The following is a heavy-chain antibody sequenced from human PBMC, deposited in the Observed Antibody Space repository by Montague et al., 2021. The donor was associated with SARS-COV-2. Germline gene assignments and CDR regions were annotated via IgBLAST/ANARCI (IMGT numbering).Heavy chain of an antibody. CDR2: IHHAESN. J-gene: IGHJ4*02. CDR1: GDSINNDNW. Sequence: SETLSLTCAVSGDSINNDNWWTWGRLPPGRGLEWVGEIHHAESNNYKPPLKSRVSMLVDKSWKQSSTMLTAMTAADTANYYGAGQGRACAILTFWRPARRVIMLTRKSANPSYTGMISCASAEATVYERRREVTARSDLDSWGQGTPVTVSS. CDR3: AGQGRACAILTFWRPARRVIMLTRKSANPSYTGMISCASAEATVYERRREVTARSDLDS. D-gene: IGHD3/OR15-3a*01. V-gene: IGHV4-4*02.